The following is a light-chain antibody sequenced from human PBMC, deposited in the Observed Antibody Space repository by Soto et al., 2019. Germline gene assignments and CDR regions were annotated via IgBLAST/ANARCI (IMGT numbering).Light chain of an antibody. Sequence: EIVLTQSPGTLSLSPGERATLSCRASQSVSSSYLAWYKQKPGQSPRLLIFGASSSATATPDRSSGSGSVTDFKFTISSPEPEDFAVYYCQQYDTSPRSFGQGTKVEIK. J-gene: IGKJ1*01. CDR3: QQYDTSPRS. V-gene: IGKV3-20*01. CDR1: QSVSSSY. CDR2: GAS.